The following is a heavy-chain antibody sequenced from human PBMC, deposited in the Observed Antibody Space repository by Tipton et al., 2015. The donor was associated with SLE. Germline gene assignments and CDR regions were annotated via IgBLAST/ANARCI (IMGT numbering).Heavy chain of an antibody. CDR3: ARGGFDWGFPYFDY. CDR2: ISYSGNT. V-gene: IGHV4-59*08. CDR1: GTSISNYY. J-gene: IGHJ4*02. D-gene: IGHD3-9*01. Sequence: TLSLTCSVSGTSISNYYWSWIRQPPGKGLEWIGYISYSGNTNYNPSLKSRVTISVDTSKNQFSLKLSSVTAADTAVYYCARGGFDWGFPYFDYWGQGTLVTVSS.